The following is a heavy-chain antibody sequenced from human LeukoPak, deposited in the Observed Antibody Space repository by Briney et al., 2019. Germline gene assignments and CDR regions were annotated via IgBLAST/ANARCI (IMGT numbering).Heavy chain of an antibody. J-gene: IGHJ4*02. CDR3: ARGGQAGTGDV. Sequence: GGSLRLSCGVSGFTFSDYWMSWVRQAPGKGLEWVANIKQDGSETYHVDSVKGRFTISRDNAKDSLYLEMNSLRAEDTAVYYCARGGQAGTGDVWGQGTLVTVSS. V-gene: IGHV3-7*01. CDR1: GFTFSDYW. CDR2: IKQDGSET. D-gene: IGHD2-21*02.